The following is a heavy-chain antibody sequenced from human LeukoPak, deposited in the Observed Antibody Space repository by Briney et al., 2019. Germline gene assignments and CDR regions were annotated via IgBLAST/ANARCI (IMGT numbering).Heavy chain of an antibody. CDR3: ARASVGYSSYYYYYGMDV. CDR2: IYYSGST. Sequence: TSETLSLTCTVSGGSISSYYWSWIRQPPGKGLEWIGYIYYSGSTNYNPSLKSRVTISVDTFKNQFSLKLSSVTAADTAVYYCARASVGYSSYYYYYGMDVWGQGTTVTVSS. V-gene: IGHV4-59*01. D-gene: IGHD6-13*01. CDR1: GGSISSYY. J-gene: IGHJ6*02.